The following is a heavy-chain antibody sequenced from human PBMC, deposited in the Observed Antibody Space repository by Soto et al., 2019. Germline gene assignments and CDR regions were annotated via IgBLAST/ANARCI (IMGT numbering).Heavy chain of an antibody. Sequence: QVQLVESGGGVVQPGRSLRLSCAASGFTFSSYGMHWVRQAPGKGLEWVAVISFDGRTTYYADSVKGRFTISRDNSENTLYLQMSNLRAEDTAVYYCTRESNDHYSKSQWAFDDWGQGSLVTVSS. CDR3: TRESNDHYSKSQWAFDD. J-gene: IGHJ4*02. V-gene: IGHV3-30*03. CDR2: ISFDGRTT. D-gene: IGHD1-26*01. CDR1: GFTFSSYG.